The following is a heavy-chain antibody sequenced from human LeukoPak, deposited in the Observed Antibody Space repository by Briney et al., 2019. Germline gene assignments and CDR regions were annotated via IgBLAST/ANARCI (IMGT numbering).Heavy chain of an antibody. J-gene: IGHJ6*02. D-gene: IGHD5-12*01. CDR2: ISSSSSYI. CDR1: GFTFSSYS. V-gene: IGHV3-21*04. Sequence: GGSLRLSCAASGFTFSSYSMNWVRQAPGKGLEWVSSISSSSSYIYYADSVKGRFTISRDNAKNSLYLQMNSLRAEDTAVYYCASPDADIVARNYGMDVWGQGTTVTVSS. CDR3: ASPDADIVARNYGMDV.